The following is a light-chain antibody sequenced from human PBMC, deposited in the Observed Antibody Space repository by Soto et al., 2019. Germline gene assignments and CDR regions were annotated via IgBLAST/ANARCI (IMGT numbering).Light chain of an antibody. CDR1: QSISSGY. V-gene: IGKV3-11*01. Sequence: EIVLTQSPATLSLSPGERATLSCRASQSISSGYATWYQHKPGQAPRLLIYDASSRAPGIPARFSGSGSGTDFTLPITTLEPEDFAIYYCHQRHSWPRTFGQGTTLEMK. CDR3: HQRHSWPRT. CDR2: DAS. J-gene: IGKJ2*01.